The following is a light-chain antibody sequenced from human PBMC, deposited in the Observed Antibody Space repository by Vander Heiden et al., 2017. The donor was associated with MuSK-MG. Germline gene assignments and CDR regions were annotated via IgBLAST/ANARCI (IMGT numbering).Light chain of an antibody. CDR2: DVN. CDR3: GSCTKSSTLVV. J-gene: IGLJ3*02. Sequence: SALTQPAPVSGSPGPSLTIASTAGSGDGGASNYVSWHQQHPGKAPKVMIYDVNNRPSGVAYRFSGSKSGNTASLTISGLQAEDEADYYCGSCTKSSTLVVFGGGTKLTVL. V-gene: IGLV2-14*03. CDR1: SGDGGASNY.